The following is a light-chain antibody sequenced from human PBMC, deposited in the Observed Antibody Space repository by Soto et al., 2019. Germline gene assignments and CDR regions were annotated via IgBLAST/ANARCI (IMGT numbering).Light chain of an antibody. CDR2: EVT. V-gene: IGLV2-8*01. CDR1: SSDVGGFNY. J-gene: IGLJ2*01. CDR3: SSYSGSDNGEL. Sequence: QSALTQPPSASGSPGQSVTISCTGTSSDVGGFNYVSWYQQHPGKAPKLLIYEVTERPSGVPDRFSGSKSGNTASLTVSGLQADDEADYYCSSYSGSDNGELFGGGTKLTVL.